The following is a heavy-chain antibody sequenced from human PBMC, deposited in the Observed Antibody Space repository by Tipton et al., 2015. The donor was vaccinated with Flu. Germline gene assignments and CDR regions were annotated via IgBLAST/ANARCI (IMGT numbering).Heavy chain of an antibody. CDR2: ISGSGGST. J-gene: IGHJ4*02. V-gene: IGHV3-23*01. CDR1: GFTFSSYA. Sequence: SLRLSCAASGFTFSSYAMSWVRQAPGKGLEWVSAISGSGGSTYYADSVKGRFTISRDNSKNTLYLQMSSLRAEDTAVYYCATFARITMVQGVPYFDYWGQGTLVTVSS. CDR3: ATFARITMVQGVPYFDY. D-gene: IGHD3-10*01.